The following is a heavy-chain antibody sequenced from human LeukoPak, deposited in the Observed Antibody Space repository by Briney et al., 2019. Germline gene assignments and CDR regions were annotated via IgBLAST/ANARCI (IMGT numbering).Heavy chain of an antibody. Sequence: GGSLRLSCAASGFTFSSYWMHWVRQAPGKGPVWVSRINSDGSSTSYADSVKGRFTISRDNAKNTLYLQMNSLRAEDTAVYYCARDFPIAVAGIDYWGQGTLVTVSS. CDR1: GFTFSSYW. CDR2: INSDGSST. V-gene: IGHV3-74*01. J-gene: IGHJ4*02. D-gene: IGHD6-19*01. CDR3: ARDFPIAVAGIDY.